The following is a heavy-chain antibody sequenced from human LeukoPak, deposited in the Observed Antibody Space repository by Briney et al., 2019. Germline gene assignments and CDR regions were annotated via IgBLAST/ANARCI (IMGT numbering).Heavy chain of an antibody. J-gene: IGHJ4*02. CDR1: GFTFSSYA. Sequence: GGSLRLSCSASGFTFSSYAMHWVRQAPGKGLEYVSSISSNGGSTYYADSVKGRFTISRHNSGNTLYLQMNSLRAEDTAVYYCARVGPGYTYVYGAPYYFDSWGQGTLVTVSS. CDR3: ARVGPGYTYVYGAPYYFDS. V-gene: IGHV3-64*04. D-gene: IGHD5-18*01. CDR2: ISSNGGST.